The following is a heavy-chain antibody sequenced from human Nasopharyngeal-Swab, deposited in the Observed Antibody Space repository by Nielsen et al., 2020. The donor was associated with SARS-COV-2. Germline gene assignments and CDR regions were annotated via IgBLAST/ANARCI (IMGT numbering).Heavy chain of an antibody. V-gene: IGHV3-33*01. CDR2: IWYDGSNK. J-gene: IGHJ6*02. Sequence: GGSLRLSCAASGFTFSSYGMHWVRQAPGKGLEWVAVIWYDGSNKYYADSVKGRFTISRDNSKNTLYLQMNSLRAEDTAVYYCARDSGDYGGNPQYYYYGMDVWGQGTTVTVSS. CDR1: GFTFSSYG. D-gene: IGHD4-23*01. CDR3: ARDSGDYGGNPQYYYYGMDV.